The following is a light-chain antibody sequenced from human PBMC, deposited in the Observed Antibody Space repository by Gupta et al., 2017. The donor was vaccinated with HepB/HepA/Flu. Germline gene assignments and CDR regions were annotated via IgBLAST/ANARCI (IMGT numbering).Light chain of an antibody. CDR3: QQYRT. CDR2: KAS. Sequence: DIQMTQSPSTLSASVGDRVTITCRASQSISSWLAWYQQKPGKAPKLLIYKASSLESGVPSRFSGSGSGIVFTLTISSLQPDDFATYYCQQYRTFGQGTKVEIK. CDR1: QSISSW. V-gene: IGKV1-5*03. J-gene: IGKJ1*01.